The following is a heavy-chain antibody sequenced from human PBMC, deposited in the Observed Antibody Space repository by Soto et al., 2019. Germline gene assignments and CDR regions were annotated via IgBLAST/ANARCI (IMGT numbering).Heavy chain of an antibody. D-gene: IGHD3-10*01. CDR1: GDTFNFYT. Sequence: QVQLVQSGAEVKTPGSSVKVSCTASGDTFNFYTLSWVRQAPGQGLEWMGRIIPMLGMSNYAQKFQGRVTMIADKSTRTVYMVLSGLRSEDTALYYCATNYGSGSPHFDNWGQGTLVTVSS. V-gene: IGHV1-69*02. CDR2: IIPMLGMS. J-gene: IGHJ4*02. CDR3: ATNYGSGSPHFDN.